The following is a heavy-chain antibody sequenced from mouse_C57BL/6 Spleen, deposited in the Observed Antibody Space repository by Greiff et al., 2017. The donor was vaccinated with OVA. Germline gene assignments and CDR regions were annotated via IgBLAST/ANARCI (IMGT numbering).Heavy chain of an antibody. CDR2: IDPETGGT. J-gene: IGHJ1*03. CDR3: TTTVVATNYFDV. CDR1: GYTFTDYE. Sequence: QVQLQQSGAELVRPGASVTLSCKASGYTFTDYEMHWVKQTPVHGLEWIGAIDPETGGTAYNQQFQGKAILTTDKSTKTAYMELRSLTSDDSAVDYGTTTVVATNYFDVWGTGTTVTVSS. D-gene: IGHD1-1*01. V-gene: IGHV1-15*01.